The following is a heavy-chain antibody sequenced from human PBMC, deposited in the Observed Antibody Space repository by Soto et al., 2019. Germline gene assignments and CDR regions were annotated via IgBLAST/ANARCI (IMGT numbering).Heavy chain of an antibody. CDR2: ISSSSSTI. CDR3: ARDSVGATTANDAFDI. D-gene: IGHD1-26*01. J-gene: IGHJ3*02. Sequence: EVQLVESGGGLVQPGGSLRLSCAASGFTFSSYSMNWVRQAPGKGLEWVSYISSSSSTIYYADSVKGRFTISRDNAKNSLYLQMNRLRAEDTAVYYCARDSVGATTANDAFDIWGQGTMVTVSS. CDR1: GFTFSSYS. V-gene: IGHV3-48*01.